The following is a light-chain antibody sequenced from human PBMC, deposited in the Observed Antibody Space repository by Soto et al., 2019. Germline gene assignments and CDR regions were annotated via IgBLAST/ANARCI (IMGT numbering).Light chain of an antibody. Sequence: QSVLTQSPSASATPGQRVTISCSGSSSNIGTNYVYWYQQLPGTAPKLLISNNANRPSGVPDRFSGSRSGTSASLAITGLQSEDEADYYCQSFDSSLTGPILGGGTKLTVL. CDR3: QSFDSSLTGPI. J-gene: IGLJ2*01. V-gene: IGLV1-47*02. CDR2: NNA. CDR1: SSNIGTNY.